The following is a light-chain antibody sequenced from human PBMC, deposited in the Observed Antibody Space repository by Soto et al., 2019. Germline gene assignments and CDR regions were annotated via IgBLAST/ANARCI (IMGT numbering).Light chain of an antibody. V-gene: IGLV2-14*01. J-gene: IGLJ2*01. CDR3: ASYTISSTLI. CDR2: EVS. CDR1: SSNIGNSY. Sequence: QSVLTQPPSVSAAPGQKVTISCSGSSSNIGNSYVSWYQHHPGKAPKLMIFEVSNRPSGVSHRFSGSKSGNTASLTISGLQAEDGAHYYCASYTISSTLIFGGGTKLTVL.